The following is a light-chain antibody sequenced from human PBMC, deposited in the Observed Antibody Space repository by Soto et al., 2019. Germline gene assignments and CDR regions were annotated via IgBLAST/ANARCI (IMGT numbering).Light chain of an antibody. CDR2: DVT. J-gene: IGLJ1*01. CDR1: SSDVGAYNY. CDR3: SSYTSRITVV. V-gene: IGLV2-14*01. Sequence: QSVLTQPASVSGSPGQSITISCTGTSSDVGAYNYVSWYQQHPGKAPKLMIYDVTNRPSGVSSRFSGSKSGNTASLTISGLQAEDEADYYCSSYTSRITVVFGTGTKVTVL.